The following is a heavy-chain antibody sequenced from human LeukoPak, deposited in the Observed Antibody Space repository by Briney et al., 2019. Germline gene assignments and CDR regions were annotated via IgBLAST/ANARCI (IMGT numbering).Heavy chain of an antibody. J-gene: IGHJ4*02. Sequence: SETLSLTCTVSGASISSYYWSWIRQPPGKGLEWIGDIYYSGSIKYNPSLKSRVTMSVDTSKNQFSLKLSSVTAADTAIYYCASENPSGYYNRPIDYWGQGTLVTVSS. CDR3: ASENPSGYYNRPIDY. CDR1: GASISSYY. V-gene: IGHV4-59*01. CDR2: IYYSGSI. D-gene: IGHD3-22*01.